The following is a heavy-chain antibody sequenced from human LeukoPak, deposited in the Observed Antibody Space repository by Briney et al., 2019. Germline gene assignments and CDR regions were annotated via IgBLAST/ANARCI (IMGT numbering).Heavy chain of an antibody. V-gene: IGHV3-66*01. Sequence: PGGSLRLSCAASGFTVSSNYMSWVRRAPGKGLEWVSVIYSGGSTYYADPVKGRFTISRDNSKNTLYLQMNSLRAEDTAVYYCARDGTGTTSDAFDIWGQGTMVTVSS. CDR3: ARDGTGTTSDAFDI. J-gene: IGHJ3*02. D-gene: IGHD1-1*01. CDR2: IYSGGST. CDR1: GFTVSSNY.